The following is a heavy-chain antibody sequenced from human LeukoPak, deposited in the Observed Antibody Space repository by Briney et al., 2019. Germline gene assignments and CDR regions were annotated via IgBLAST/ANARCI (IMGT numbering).Heavy chain of an antibody. J-gene: IGHJ5*02. CDR1: GGSISSGGYS. CDR3: ARGLSDCSSTSCLGSSWFDP. V-gene: IGHV4-30-2*01. Sequence: SETLSLTCAVSGGSISSGGYSWSWIRQPPGKGLEWIGYIYHSGSTYYNPSLRSRVTISVDTSKNQFSLKLSSVTAADTAVYYCARGLSDCSSTSCLGSSWFDPWGQGTLVTVSS. CDR2: IYHSGST. D-gene: IGHD2-2*01.